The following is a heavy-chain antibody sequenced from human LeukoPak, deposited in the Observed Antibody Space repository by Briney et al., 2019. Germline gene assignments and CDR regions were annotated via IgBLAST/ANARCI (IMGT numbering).Heavy chain of an antibody. CDR2: ITSSSSTI. D-gene: IGHD1-26*01. J-gene: IGHJ4*02. Sequence: GGSLRLSCAASGFTFSSYSMNWVRQAPGKGLEWVSYITSSSSTIYYADSVKGRFTISRDNAKNSVYLQMNSLRAEDSAVYYCARVVKELASRYFDYWGQGTLVTVSS. CDR3: ARVVKELASRYFDY. V-gene: IGHV3-48*01. CDR1: GFTFSSYS.